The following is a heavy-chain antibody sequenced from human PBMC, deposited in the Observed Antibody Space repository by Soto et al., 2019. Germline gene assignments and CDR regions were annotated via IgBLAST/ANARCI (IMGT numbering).Heavy chain of an antibody. V-gene: IGHV4-4*02. J-gene: IGHJ6*03. D-gene: IGHD3-3*01. CDR3: ASLYYDFWSGYYRYYYYYMDV. CDR1: SGSISSSNW. CDR2: IYHSGST. Sequence: PSETLSLTCAVSSGSISSSNWWSWVRQPPGKGLEWIGEIYHSGSTNYNPSLKSRVTISVDKSKNQFSLKLSSVTAADTAAYYCASLYYDFWSGYYRYYYYYMDVWGKGTTVTVSS.